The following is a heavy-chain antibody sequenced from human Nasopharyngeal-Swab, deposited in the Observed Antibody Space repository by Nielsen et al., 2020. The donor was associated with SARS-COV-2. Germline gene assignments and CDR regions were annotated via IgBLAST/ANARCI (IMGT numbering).Heavy chain of an antibody. CDR3: ARGGYDYYMDV. CDR2: IGTAGDP. J-gene: IGHJ6*03. CDR1: GFTFSDYD. Sequence: GESLKISCAASGFTFSDYDMHWVRQATGKGLEWVSAIGTAGDPYYPGSVKGRFTISRENAKNSLYPQMNSLRAGDTAVYYCARGGYDYYMDVWGKGTTVTVSS. V-gene: IGHV3-13*05.